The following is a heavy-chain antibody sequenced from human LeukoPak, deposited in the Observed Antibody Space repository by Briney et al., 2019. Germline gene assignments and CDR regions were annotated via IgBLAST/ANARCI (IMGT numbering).Heavy chain of an antibody. V-gene: IGHV3-30*03. CDR1: GFTFSSYG. J-gene: IGHJ6*03. CDR3: ARLMGSSWPYYYYYYMDV. CDR2: ISYDGSNK. Sequence: GGSLRLSCAASGFTFSSYGMHWVRQAPGKGLEWVAVISYDGSNKYYADSVKGRFTISRDNSKNTLYMQMNSLRAEDTAVYYCARLMGSSWPYYYYYYMDVWGKGTTVTVSS. D-gene: IGHD6-13*01.